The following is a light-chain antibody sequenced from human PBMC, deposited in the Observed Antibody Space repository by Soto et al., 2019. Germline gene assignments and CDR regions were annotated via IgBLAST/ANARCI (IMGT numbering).Light chain of an antibody. V-gene: IGLV2-14*01. CDR2: EVT. Sequence: QSALAQPASVSGTPGQSITISCTGSSSDIGGYNYVSWFQQYPGKAPKLILYEVTNRPSGVSNRFSGSKSGNTASLTISGLQAEDEAHYHCSSYTKTRCWLFGGGTKLTV. CDR3: SSYTKTRCWL. CDR1: SSDIGGYNY. J-gene: IGLJ3*02.